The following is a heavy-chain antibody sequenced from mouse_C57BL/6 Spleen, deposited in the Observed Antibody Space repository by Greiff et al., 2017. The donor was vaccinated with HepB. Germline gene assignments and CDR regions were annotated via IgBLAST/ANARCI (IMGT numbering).Heavy chain of an antibody. J-gene: IGHJ4*01. CDR1: GYTFTSYW. D-gene: IGHD1-1*01. CDR3: ARSKEITTVVATKDYAMDY. CDR2: IDPSDSYT. V-gene: IGHV1-50*01. Sequence: QVQLQQPGAELVKPGASVKLSCKASGYTFTSYWMQWVKQRPGQGLEWIGEIDPSDSYTNYNQTFKGKATLTVDTSSSTAYMQLSSLTSEDSAVYYCARSKEITTVVATKDYAMDYWGQGTSVTVSS.